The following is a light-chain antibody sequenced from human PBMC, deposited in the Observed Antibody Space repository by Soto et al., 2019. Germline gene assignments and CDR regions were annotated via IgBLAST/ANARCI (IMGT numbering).Light chain of an antibody. V-gene: IGKV3-20*01. J-gene: IGKJ5*01. CDR3: QQYGSSPPIT. Sequence: EIVLTPSLGTLSLSPCERAALSWSAGQSVSSSYLAWYQQKPGQAPRLLIYGASSRATGIPDRFSGSGSGTDFTLTISRLEPEDFAVYYCQQYGSSPPITFGQGTRLEIK. CDR1: QSVSSSY. CDR2: GAS.